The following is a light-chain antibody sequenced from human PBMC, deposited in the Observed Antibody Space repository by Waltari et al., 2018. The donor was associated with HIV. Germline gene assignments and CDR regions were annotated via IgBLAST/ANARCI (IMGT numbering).Light chain of an antibody. V-gene: IGLV2-23*02. Sequence: QSALTQPAYVSGSPGQSITFSCTGTISAIGSSHIVSWFYPHPGKAPKLMIYEVSERPSGVSYRFSGSKSGNTASLTISGLQAEDEADYYCCSYASDRSVLFGGGTKLTVL. CDR3: CSYASDRSVL. CDR2: EVS. J-gene: IGLJ2*01. CDR1: ISAIGSSHI.